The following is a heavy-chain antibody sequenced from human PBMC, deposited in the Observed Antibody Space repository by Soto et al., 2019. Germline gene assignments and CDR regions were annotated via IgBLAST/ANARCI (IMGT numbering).Heavy chain of an antibody. D-gene: IGHD3-22*01. CDR3: AKDHRRTYYYDSSGYWQAFDI. Sequence: EVQLLESGGGLVQPGGSLRLSCAASGFTFSSYAMSWVRQAPGKGLEWVSAISGSGGSTYYADSVKGRFTISRDNSKNTLYLQMNSLGAEDTAVYYCAKDHRRTYYYDSSGYWQAFDIWGQGTMVTVSS. CDR2: ISGSGGST. CDR1: GFTFSSYA. V-gene: IGHV3-23*01. J-gene: IGHJ3*02.